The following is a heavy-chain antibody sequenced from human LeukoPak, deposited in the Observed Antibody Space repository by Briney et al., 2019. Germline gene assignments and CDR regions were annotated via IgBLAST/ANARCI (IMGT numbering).Heavy chain of an antibody. CDR2: IYPGDSDT. D-gene: IGHD4-17*01. V-gene: IGHV5-51*01. Sequence: GESLKISCKGSGYSFTSYWIGWVRQMPGKGLEWMGIIYPGDSDTRYSPSFQGQVTISADKSISTAYLQWSSLKASDTAMYYCARPNQGDYWGQGTLVTVSSDVWGQGTTVTVSS. CDR3: ARPNQGDYWGQGTLVTVSSDV. CDR1: GYSFTSYW. J-gene: IGHJ6*02.